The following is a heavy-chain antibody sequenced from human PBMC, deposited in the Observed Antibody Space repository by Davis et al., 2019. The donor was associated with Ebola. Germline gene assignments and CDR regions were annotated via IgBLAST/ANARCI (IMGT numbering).Heavy chain of an antibody. D-gene: IGHD6-13*01. J-gene: IGHJ5*02. V-gene: IGHV4-34*01. CDR2: INHSGST. CDR3: ARDSSSWRNWFDP. Sequence: MPGGSLRLSCAVYGGSFSGYYWSWIRQLPGKGLEWIGEINHSGSTNYNPSLKRRVTISVDTSKNQFSQKLSSVTAADTAVYYCARDSSSWRNWFDPWGQGTLVTVFS. CDR1: GGSFSGYY.